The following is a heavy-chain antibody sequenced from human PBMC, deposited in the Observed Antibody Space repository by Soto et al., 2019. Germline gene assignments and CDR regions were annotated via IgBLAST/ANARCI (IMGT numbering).Heavy chain of an antibody. CDR2: IWYDGSNK. CDR3: ARDSGILTAEKRVNWFDP. Sequence: QVQLVESGGGVVQPGRSLRLSCAASGFTFSSYGMHWVRQAPGKGLEWVAVIWYDGSNKYYADSVKGRFTISRDNSKNTLYLHMNSLRAEDTALYYCARDSGILTAEKRVNWFDPWGQGTLVTVSS. J-gene: IGHJ5*02. CDR1: GFTFSSYG. D-gene: IGHD3-9*01. V-gene: IGHV3-33*01.